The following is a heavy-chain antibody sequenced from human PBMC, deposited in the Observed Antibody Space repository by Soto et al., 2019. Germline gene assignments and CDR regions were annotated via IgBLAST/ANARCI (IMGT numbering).Heavy chain of an antibody. CDR3: GRAPLDRYPLPWGTRGY. Sequence: QVQLVQSGAEVKKPGASVKVSCKASGYTFTSYAMHWVRQAPGQRLEWMGWINAGNGNTKYSQKFQGRVTITRDTSVRTAYMGLSSLRSEDTAVYDCGRAPLDRYPLPWGTRGYWGQGTLVTVSS. V-gene: IGHV1-3*01. CDR1: GYTFTSYA. D-gene: IGHD2-2*01. CDR2: INAGNGNT. J-gene: IGHJ4*02.